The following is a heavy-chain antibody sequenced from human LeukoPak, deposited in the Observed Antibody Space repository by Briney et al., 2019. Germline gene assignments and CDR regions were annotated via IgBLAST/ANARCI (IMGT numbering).Heavy chain of an antibody. CDR2: ISGSGGST. J-gene: IGHJ4*02. D-gene: IGHD2-2*01. Sequence: GGSLRLSCAASGFTFSSYAMSWVRQAPGKGLEWVSAISGSGGSTYYADSVKGRFTISRDNSKNTLYLQMHSLTDEDTAVYYCASGLGYCSISSCYAGFDYWGQGTLVTVSS. CDR1: GFTFSSYA. CDR3: ASGLGYCSISSCYAGFDY. V-gene: IGHV3-23*01.